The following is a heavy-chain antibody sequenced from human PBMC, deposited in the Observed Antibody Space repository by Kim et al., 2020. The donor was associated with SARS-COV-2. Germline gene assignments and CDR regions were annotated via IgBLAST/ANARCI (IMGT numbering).Heavy chain of an antibody. CDR1: DGSISNSNYY. Sequence: SETLSLTCTVSDGSISNSNYYWGWIRQPPGKGLEWIGSMYHSGSTYYNPSLKSRVTISVDTSKNQFSLRLSSVTAADTAVYYCARGGTMTVVVTHAFDI. J-gene: IGHJ3*02. CDR3: ARGGTMTVVVTHAFDI. D-gene: IGHD3-22*01. V-gene: IGHV4-39*07. CDR2: MYHSGST.